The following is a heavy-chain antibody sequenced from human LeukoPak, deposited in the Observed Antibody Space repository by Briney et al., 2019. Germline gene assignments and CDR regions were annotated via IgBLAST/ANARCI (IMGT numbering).Heavy chain of an antibody. Sequence: PGGSLRLSCAASGFTFGSYGMHWVRQAPGKGLEWVAFIRYDGSNKYYADSVKGRFTISRDNSKNTLYLQMNSLRAEDTAVYYCAKQIVVVPAKAYFDYWGQGTLVTVSS. CDR2: IRYDGSNK. D-gene: IGHD2-2*01. J-gene: IGHJ4*02. CDR1: GFTFGSYG. CDR3: AKQIVVVPAKAYFDY. V-gene: IGHV3-30*02.